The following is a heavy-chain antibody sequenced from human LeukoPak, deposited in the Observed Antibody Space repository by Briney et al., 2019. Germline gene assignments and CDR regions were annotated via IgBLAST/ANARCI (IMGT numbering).Heavy chain of an antibody. J-gene: IGHJ4*02. Sequence: SGTLSLTCTVSGGSISSSSYYWGWIRQPPGKGLEWIGSIYYSGSTYYNPSLKSRVTISVDTSKNQFSLKLSSVTAADTAVYYCAREIPLYYYYDSSGYSYYFDYWGQGTLVTVSS. CDR3: AREIPLYYYYDSSGYSYYFDY. V-gene: IGHV4-39*07. D-gene: IGHD3-22*01. CDR1: GGSISSSSYY. CDR2: IYYSGST.